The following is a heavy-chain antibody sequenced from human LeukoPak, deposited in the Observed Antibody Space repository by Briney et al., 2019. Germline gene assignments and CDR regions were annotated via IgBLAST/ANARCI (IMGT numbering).Heavy chain of an antibody. CDR3: ARGSYYDSSGYYADY. V-gene: IGHV4-30-2*01. Sequence: SETLSLTCAVSGGSISSGGYSWSWIRQPPGKGLEWIGYIYHSGSTYHNPSLKSRVTISVDRSKNQFSLKLSSVTAADTAVYYCARGSYYDSSGYYADYWGQGTLVTVSS. CDR1: GGSISSGGYS. D-gene: IGHD3-22*01. CDR2: IYHSGST. J-gene: IGHJ4*02.